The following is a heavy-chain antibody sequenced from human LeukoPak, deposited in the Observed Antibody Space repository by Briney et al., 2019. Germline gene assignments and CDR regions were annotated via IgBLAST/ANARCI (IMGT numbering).Heavy chain of an antibody. J-gene: IGHJ4*02. CDR1: GFTFNSYA. CDR2: ISTSGGST. D-gene: IGHD1-1*01. Sequence: PGGSLRLSCAASGFTFNSYAMSWVRQAPGKGLEWVSAISTSGGSTYYADSVKGRFTISRDNSKNTLYLQMNSLRAEDTALYYCAKDSWRDQLPFSFDSWGRGTLVTVSS. V-gene: IGHV3-23*01. CDR3: AKDSWRDQLPFSFDS.